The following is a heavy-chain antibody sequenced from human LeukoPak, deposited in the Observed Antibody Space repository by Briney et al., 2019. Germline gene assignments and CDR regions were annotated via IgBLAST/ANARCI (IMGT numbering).Heavy chain of an antibody. J-gene: IGHJ4*01. CDR2: IIPILGLA. Sequence: SVTVSCKASGGTFSSYAISWVRQAPGQGLEGMGTIIPILGLATYPHHFHGSVTITSNESTTTSYIELSSLISDDTAVYYCARGGLEPTTYYFYYWGHGTLVTVSS. CDR3: ARGGLEPTTYYFYY. D-gene: IGHD1-1*01. CDR1: GGTFSSYA. V-gene: IGHV1-69*04.